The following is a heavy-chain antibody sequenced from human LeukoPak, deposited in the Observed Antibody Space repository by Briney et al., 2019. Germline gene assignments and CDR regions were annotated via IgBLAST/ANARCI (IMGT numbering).Heavy chain of an antibody. CDR1: GFTFSSYA. J-gene: IGHJ4*02. V-gene: IGHV3-30-3*01. Sequence: GGSLRLSCAASGFTFSSYAMHWVRQAPGKGLEWVAVISYDGSNKYYADSVKGRFTISRDNSKNTLYLQMNSLRAEDTAVYYCARGQGRFLEWLSFDYWGQETLVTVSS. CDR3: ARGQGRFLEWLSFDY. D-gene: IGHD3-3*01. CDR2: ISYDGSNK.